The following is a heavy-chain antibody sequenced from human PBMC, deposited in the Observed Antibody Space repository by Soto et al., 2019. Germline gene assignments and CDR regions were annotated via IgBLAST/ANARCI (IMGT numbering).Heavy chain of an antibody. V-gene: IGHV3-23*01. D-gene: IGHD5-12*01. J-gene: IGHJ4*02. CDR2: ISGSGGST. CDR3: AKDPGLVDIDPSLEY. Sequence: EVQLLESGGGLVQPGGSLRLSCAASEFTFSSYAMSWVRQAPGKGLEWVSAISGSGGSTYYADSVKGRFTISRDNSKNTLYLQMDSLRAEDTAIYYCAKDPGLVDIDPSLEYWGQGTLVTVSS. CDR1: EFTFSSYA.